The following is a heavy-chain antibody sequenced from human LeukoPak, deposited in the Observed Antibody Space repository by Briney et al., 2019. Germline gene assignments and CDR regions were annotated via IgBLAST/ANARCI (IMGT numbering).Heavy chain of an antibody. Sequence: SETLSLTCTVSGGSISSGGYYWSWIRQHPGKGLEWIGYIYYSGSTYYNPSLKSRVTISVDTSKNQFSLKLSSVTAADTAVYYCARGSQQKDILDFWSGYYTSWFDPWGQGTLVTVSS. J-gene: IGHJ5*02. D-gene: IGHD3-3*01. CDR3: ARGSQQKDILDFWSGYYTSWFDP. V-gene: IGHV4-31*03. CDR1: GGSISSGGYY. CDR2: IYYSGST.